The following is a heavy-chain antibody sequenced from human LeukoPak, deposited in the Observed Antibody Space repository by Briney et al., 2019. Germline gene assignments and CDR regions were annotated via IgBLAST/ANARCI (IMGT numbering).Heavy chain of an antibody. Sequence: PSETLSLTCTVSGRSISSHYWSWIRQPPGKGLEWIGYIYYSGSTYYNPSLRSRVTISVDTSKNLFSLKLSSVTAADTAVYYCARVQRPLDGADYWGQGTLVTVSS. V-gene: IGHV4-59*11. CDR3: ARVQRPLDGADY. CDR1: GRSISSHY. CDR2: IYYSGST. J-gene: IGHJ4*02. D-gene: IGHD1-1*01.